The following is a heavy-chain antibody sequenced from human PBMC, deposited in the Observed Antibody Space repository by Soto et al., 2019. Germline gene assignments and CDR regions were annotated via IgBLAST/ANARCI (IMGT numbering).Heavy chain of an antibody. CDR1: GGSISSGDYY. J-gene: IGHJ4*03. D-gene: IGHD3-22*01. CDR3: ARTSHYDLRLNYFDY. Sequence: SETLSLTCTVSGGSISSGDYYWSWIRQPPGKGLEWIGYIYYSGSTYYNPSLKSRVTISVDTSKNQFSLKLSSVTAADTAVYYCARTSHYDLRLNYFDYWGKGPRSPSPQ. V-gene: IGHV4-30-4*01. CDR2: IYYSGST.